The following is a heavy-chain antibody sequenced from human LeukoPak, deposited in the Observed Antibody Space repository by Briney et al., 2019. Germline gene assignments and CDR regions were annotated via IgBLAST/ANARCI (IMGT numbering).Heavy chain of an antibody. D-gene: IGHD6-19*01. Sequence: PGGSLRLSCAASGFTFRDYAMSWVRQAPGKGLEWVSTISGSGGTTYYADSVEGRFTISRDNSKNTLYLQMNSLGADDTAIYYCAKGIGAVSEFYFDSWGQGTLVTVSS. J-gene: IGHJ4*02. V-gene: IGHV3-23*01. CDR2: ISGSGGTT. CDR3: AKGIGAVSEFYFDS. CDR1: GFTFRDYA.